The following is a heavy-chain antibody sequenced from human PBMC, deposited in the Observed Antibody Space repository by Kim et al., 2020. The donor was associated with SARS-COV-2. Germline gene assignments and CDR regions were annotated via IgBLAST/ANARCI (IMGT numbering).Heavy chain of an antibody. Sequence: GGSLRLSCAASGFSVSSYAISWVRQAPGKGLEWVSAISGGGESTFYADSVKGRFTISADFSKNTLYLQMSSLRADDTAVYYCARDSSGWYRLVSYFDFWG. CDR2: ISGGGEST. V-gene: IGHV3-23*01. J-gene: IGHJ4*01. D-gene: IGHD6-19*01. CDR3: ARDSSGWYRLVSYFDF. CDR1: GFSVSSYA.